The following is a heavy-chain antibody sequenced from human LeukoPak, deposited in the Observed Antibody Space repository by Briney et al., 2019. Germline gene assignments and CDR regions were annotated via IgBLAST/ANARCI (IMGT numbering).Heavy chain of an antibody. CDR2: ISYDGSYK. V-gene: IGHV3-30*19. Sequence: PGGSLRLSCAASEFTFSSYGMHWVRQAPGKGPEWVAVISYDGSYKYVADSVKGRFTISRDNSRDTLYLQMNSLRAEDTAVYYCARYRYSGSYFDYWGQGTLVTVSS. J-gene: IGHJ4*02. D-gene: IGHD1-26*01. CDR1: EFTFSSYG. CDR3: ARYRYSGSYFDY.